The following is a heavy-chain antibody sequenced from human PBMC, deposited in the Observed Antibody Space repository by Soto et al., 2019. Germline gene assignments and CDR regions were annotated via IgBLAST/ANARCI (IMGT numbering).Heavy chain of an antibody. V-gene: IGHV4-4*07. J-gene: IGHJ6*02. CDR2: IYTSASI. CDR3: ARDREAGYNFYYGMDV. D-gene: IGHD6-19*01. Sequence: WETLSLTCSVSGADINTHSWTWIRQPAGKGLEWIGRIYTSASINYNPSLKGRVTLSVDTSTNQVSLRLASVTAADTAIYYCARDREAGYNFYYGMDVWGQGTTVTVSS. CDR1: GADINTHS.